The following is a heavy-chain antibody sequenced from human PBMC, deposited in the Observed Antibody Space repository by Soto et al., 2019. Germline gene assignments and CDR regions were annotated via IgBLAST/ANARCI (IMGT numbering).Heavy chain of an antibody. J-gene: IGHJ4*02. CDR1: VGSISSSSYY. V-gene: IGHV4-39*01. D-gene: IGHD2-21*02. CDR2: IYYSGST. CDR3: ARQLAYCGGDCPGLVDY. Sequence: QLQLQESGPGLVKPSETLSLTCTVSVGSISSSSYYWGWIRQPPGKGLEWIGSIYYSGSTYYNPSLKSRVTISVDTSKNLFSQELSSVTAADTAVYSCARQLAYCGGDCPGLVDYWGQGTLVTVSS.